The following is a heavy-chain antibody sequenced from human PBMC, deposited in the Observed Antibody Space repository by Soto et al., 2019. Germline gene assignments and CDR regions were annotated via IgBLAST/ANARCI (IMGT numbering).Heavy chain of an antibody. Sequence: QVQLVQSGAEVKKPGASVKVSCKASGYTFTSYGISWVRQAPGQGLEWMGWISAYNGNTNYAQKLQGRVTMTTDTSTSTAYRALRSLRSDDTAVYYCVSCSWHVVEYFQHWGQGTLVTVSS. CDR2: ISAYNGNT. J-gene: IGHJ1*01. D-gene: IGHD6-13*01. V-gene: IGHV1-18*01. CDR1: GYTFTSYG. CDR3: VSCSWHVVEYFQH.